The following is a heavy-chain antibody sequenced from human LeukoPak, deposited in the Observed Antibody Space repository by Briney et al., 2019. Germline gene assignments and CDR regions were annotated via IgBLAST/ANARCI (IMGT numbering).Heavy chain of an antibody. Sequence: ETLSLTCAVYGGSFSGHYWTWVRQAPGKGLEWVAHINKDGSEKYYVDSVKGRFTISRDNAKNSVYLQMNSLRAEDTAVYYCARGGITIFGVVIHSDYWGQGTLVTVSS. J-gene: IGHJ4*02. CDR2: INKDGSEK. D-gene: IGHD3-3*01. V-gene: IGHV3-7*01. CDR3: ARGGITIFGVVIHSDY. CDR1: GGSFSGHY.